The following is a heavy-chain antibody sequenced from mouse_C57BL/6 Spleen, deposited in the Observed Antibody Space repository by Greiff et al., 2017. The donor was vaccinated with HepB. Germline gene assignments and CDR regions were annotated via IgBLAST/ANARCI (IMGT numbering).Heavy chain of an antibody. V-gene: IGHV5-6*01. D-gene: IGHD1-1*01. Sequence: EVHLVESGGDLVKPGGSLKLSCAASGFTFSSYGMSWVRQTPDKRLEWVATISSGGSYTYYPDSVKGRFTISRDNAKNTLYLQMSSLKSEDTAMYYCARHVVAYYYAMDYWGQGTSVTVSS. CDR2: ISSGGSYT. CDR1: GFTFSSYG. CDR3: ARHVVAYYYAMDY. J-gene: IGHJ4*01.